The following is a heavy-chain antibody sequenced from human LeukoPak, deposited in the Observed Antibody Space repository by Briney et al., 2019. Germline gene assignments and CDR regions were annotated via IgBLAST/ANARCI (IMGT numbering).Heavy chain of an antibody. V-gene: IGHV1-46*01. CDR1: GYTFTSYY. J-gene: IGHJ3*02. Sequence: ASVKVSCKASGYTFTSYYMHWVRQAPGQGLEWMGIINPSGGSTSYAQKFRGRVTMTRDTSTSTVYMELSSLRSEDTAVYYCARGIGYDILTGHTLDIWGQGTMVTVSS. CDR3: ARGIGYDILTGHTLDI. CDR2: INPSGGST. D-gene: IGHD3-9*01.